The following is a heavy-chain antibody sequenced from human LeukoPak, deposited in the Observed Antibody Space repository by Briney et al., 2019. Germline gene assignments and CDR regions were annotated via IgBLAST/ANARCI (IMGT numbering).Heavy chain of an antibody. CDR3: ARDDSWGDYSKRFDY. V-gene: IGHV1-2*02. CDR2: INPNSGGT. Sequence: EASVKVSCKASGGTFSSYAISWVRQAPGQGLEWMGWINPNSGGTNYAQKFQGRVTMTRDTSISTAYMELSRLRSDDTAVYYCARDDSWGDYSKRFDYWGQGTLVTVSS. CDR1: GGTFSSYA. J-gene: IGHJ4*02. D-gene: IGHD4-11*01.